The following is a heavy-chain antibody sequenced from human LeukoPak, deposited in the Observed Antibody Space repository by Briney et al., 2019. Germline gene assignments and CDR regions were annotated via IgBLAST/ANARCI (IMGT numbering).Heavy chain of an antibody. D-gene: IGHD5-24*01. CDR3: ARDRGYKLDP. Sequence: PSETLSLTCTVSGGSISSYYWSWIRQPPGKGLEWIGYIYYSGSTNYNPSLKSRVTISVDTSKNQFSLKLSSVTAADTAVYYCARDRGYKLDPWGQRTLVTVSS. V-gene: IGHV4-59*01. CDR1: GGSISSYY. J-gene: IGHJ5*02. CDR2: IYYSGST.